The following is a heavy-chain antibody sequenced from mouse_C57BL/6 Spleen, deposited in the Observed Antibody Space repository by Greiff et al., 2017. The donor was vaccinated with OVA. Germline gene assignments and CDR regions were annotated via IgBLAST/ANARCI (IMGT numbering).Heavy chain of an antibody. J-gene: IGHJ2*01. CDR2: INPNNGGT. V-gene: IGHV1-18*01. CDR1: GYTFTDYN. D-gene: IGHD1-1*01. CDR3: ARPDYYSYYFDY. Sequence: EVQLQQSGPELVKPGASVKIPCKASGYTFTDYNMDWVKQSHGKSLEWIGDINPNNGGTIYNEKFKGKATLTVDKSSSKAYMELRSLTSEDTAVYYCARPDYYSYYFDYWGQGTTLTVSS.